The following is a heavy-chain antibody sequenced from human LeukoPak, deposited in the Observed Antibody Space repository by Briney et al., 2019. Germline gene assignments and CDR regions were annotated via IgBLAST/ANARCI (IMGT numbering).Heavy chain of an antibody. CDR3: AREGSTSGTNWFDP. CDR2: IYYSGST. CDR1: GGSISSYY. Sequence: SETLSLTCTVSGGSISSYYWSWIRQPPGKGLEWIGYIYYSGSTYYNPSLKSRVTISVDTSKNQFSLKLTSVTAADTAVYYCAREGSTSGTNWFDPWGQGTLVTVSS. D-gene: IGHD3-10*01. J-gene: IGHJ5*02. V-gene: IGHV4-59*12.